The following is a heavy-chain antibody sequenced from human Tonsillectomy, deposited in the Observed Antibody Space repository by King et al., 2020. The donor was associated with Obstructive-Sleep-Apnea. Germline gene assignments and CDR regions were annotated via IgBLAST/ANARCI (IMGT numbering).Heavy chain of an antibody. CDR1: GFTFSDHY. Sequence: VQLVESGGGLVKPGGSLRVSCVVSGFTFSDHYMTWIRQAPGKGLEWVSWISDSGSTKYYADSVKGRFTISRENANKSVYLQMNSLRVDDTAVYYCARITGGYGDFPDYWGQGTLVTVSS. CDR2: ISDSGSTK. CDR3: ARITGGYGDFPDY. D-gene: IGHD4-17*01. V-gene: IGHV3-11*01. J-gene: IGHJ4*02.